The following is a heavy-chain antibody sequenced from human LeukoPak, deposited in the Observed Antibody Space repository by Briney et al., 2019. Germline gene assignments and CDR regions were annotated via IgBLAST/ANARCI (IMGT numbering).Heavy chain of an antibody. Sequence: GSLRLSCAASGFTFSDYYMSWIRQAPGKGLEWVSYISSSGSTMYYADSVKGRFTISRDNAKNSLYLQMNSLRAEDTAVYYCASNNYDFWSGYYYYMDVWGKGTTVTVSS. CDR3: ASNNYDFWSGYYYYMDV. D-gene: IGHD3-3*01. V-gene: IGHV3-11*01. CDR2: ISSSGSTM. J-gene: IGHJ6*03. CDR1: GFTFSDYY.